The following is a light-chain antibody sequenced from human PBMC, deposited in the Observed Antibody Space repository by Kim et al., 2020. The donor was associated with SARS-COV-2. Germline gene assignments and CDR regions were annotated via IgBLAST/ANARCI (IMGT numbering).Light chain of an antibody. CDR1: SANIGNNY. CDR2: DNN. V-gene: IGLV1-51*01. J-gene: IGLJ2*01. CDR3: GTWDSSLSAVV. Sequence: GNKVTICCSGISANIGNNYVSWYQQLPGTAPKLLIYDNNKRPSGIPDRFSGSKSGTSATLGITGLQTGDEADYYCGTWDSSLSAVVFGGGTQLTVL.